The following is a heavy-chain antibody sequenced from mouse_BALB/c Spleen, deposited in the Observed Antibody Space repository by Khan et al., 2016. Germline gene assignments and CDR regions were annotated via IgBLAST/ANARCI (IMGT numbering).Heavy chain of an antibody. CDR3: VRWGGWNFDV. J-gene: IGHJ1*01. CDR1: GFTFSGFW. Sequence: EVQLLETGGGLVQPGGSRGLSCEGSGFTFSGFWMSWVRQTPGKTLEWIGDINSDGSAINYAPSIKDRFTIFRDNDKNTLYLQMNNVRSEDTATYYGVRWGGWNFDVWGAGTTVTVSS. CDR2: INSDGSAI. V-gene: IGHV11-2*02.